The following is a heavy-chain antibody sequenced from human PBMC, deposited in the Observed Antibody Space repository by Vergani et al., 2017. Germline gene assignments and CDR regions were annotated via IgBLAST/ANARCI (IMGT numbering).Heavy chain of an antibody. CDR2: IIPILGIA. V-gene: IGHV1-69*04. J-gene: IGHJ4*02. Sequence: QVQLVQSGAEVKKPGSSVKVSCKASGGTFSSYAISWVRQAPGQGLEWMGRIIPILGIANYAQKFQGRVTITADKSTSTAYMELSSLRAEDTAVYYCAKGPYGDYGADVDYWGQGTLVTVSS. D-gene: IGHD4-17*01. CDR1: GGTFSSYA. CDR3: AKGPYGDYGADVDY.